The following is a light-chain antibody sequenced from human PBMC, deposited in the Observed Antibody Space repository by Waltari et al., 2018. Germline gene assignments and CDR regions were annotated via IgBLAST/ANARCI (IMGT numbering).Light chain of an antibody. CDR2: SAS. Sequence: DIQMTQSPSFLSASVGDRITITCLASQGIITYLNWYQQTPGKAPKVLIYSASTLQSGVPLRFSGTGSGTNFTLTISSLQPEDFATYSCQQTYSTPWTFGQGTKVELK. V-gene: IGKV1-39*01. CDR1: QGIITY. J-gene: IGKJ1*01. CDR3: QQTYSTPWT.